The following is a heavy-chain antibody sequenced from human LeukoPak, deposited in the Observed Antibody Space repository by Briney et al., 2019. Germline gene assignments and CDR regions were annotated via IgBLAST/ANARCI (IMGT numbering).Heavy chain of an antibody. CDR1: GFTFSSYG. V-gene: IGHV3-30*18. J-gene: IGHJ4*02. D-gene: IGHD6-19*01. CDR3: AKGGIAVAGTFFDY. CDR2: ISYDGSNK. Sequence: PGGSLRLSCAAPGFTFSSYGMHWVRQAPGKGLGWVAVISYDGSNKYYADSVKGRFTISRDNSKNTLYLQMNSLRAEDRAVYYCAKGGIAVAGTFFDYWGQGTLVTVSS.